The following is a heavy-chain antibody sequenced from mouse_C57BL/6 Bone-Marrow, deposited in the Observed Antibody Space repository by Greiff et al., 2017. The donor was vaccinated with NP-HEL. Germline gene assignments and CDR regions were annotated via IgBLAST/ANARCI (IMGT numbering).Heavy chain of an antibody. CDR3: TRDLFRDYDMDAMDY. J-gene: IGHJ4*01. D-gene: IGHD2-4*01. V-gene: IGHV5-9-1*02. Sequence: DVKLVESGEGLVKPGGSLKLSCAASGFTFSSYAMSWVRQTPEKRLEWVAYISSGGDYIYYADTVKGRFTISRDNARNTLYLQMSSPKSEDTAMYYCTRDLFRDYDMDAMDYWGQGTSVTVSS. CDR2: ISSGGDYI. CDR1: GFTFSSYA.